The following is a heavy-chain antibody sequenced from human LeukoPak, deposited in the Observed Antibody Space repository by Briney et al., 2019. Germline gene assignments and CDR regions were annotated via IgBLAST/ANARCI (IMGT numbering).Heavy chain of an antibody. D-gene: IGHD5-12*01. J-gene: IGHJ4*02. Sequence: PGGSLRLSCAASGFTFSSYGMHWVRQAPGKGLEWVAVIWYDGSNKYYADSVKGRFTISRDNAKNSLYLQMNSLRAEDTAVYYCARDIPFRKNSGYDLWGKGTLVTVSS. CDR1: GFTFSSYG. CDR3: ARDIPFRKNSGYDL. CDR2: IWYDGSNK. V-gene: IGHV3-33*01.